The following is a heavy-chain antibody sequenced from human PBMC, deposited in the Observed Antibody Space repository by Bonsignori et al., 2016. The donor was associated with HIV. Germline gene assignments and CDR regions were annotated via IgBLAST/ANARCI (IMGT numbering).Heavy chain of an antibody. CDR2: ISGSGGST. V-gene: IGHV3-23*01. D-gene: IGHD7-27*01. CDR3: ARQTTGECDY. J-gene: IGHJ4*02. Sequence: WIRQPPGKGLEWVSGISGSGGSTYYADSVKGRFTISRDNSKNTLYLQMNSLRAEDTAVYYCARQTTGECDYWGQGTLVTVSS.